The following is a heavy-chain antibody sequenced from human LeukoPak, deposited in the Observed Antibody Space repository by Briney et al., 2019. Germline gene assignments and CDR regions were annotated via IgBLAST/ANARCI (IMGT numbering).Heavy chain of an antibody. CDR3: ARGPYCGGDCYSGNYYYYYMDV. CDR2: INHSGST. D-gene: IGHD2-21*01. V-gene: IGHV4-34*01. Sequence: SETLSLTCAVYGGSFSGYYWSWIRQPPGKGLEWIGEINHSGSTNYNPSFKSRVTISVDTSKNQFSLKLNSVTAADTAVYFCARGPYCGGDCYSGNYYYYYMDVWGKGTTVTVSS. J-gene: IGHJ6*03. CDR1: GGSFSGYY.